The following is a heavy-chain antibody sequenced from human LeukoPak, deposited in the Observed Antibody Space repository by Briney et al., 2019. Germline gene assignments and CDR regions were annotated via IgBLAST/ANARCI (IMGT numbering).Heavy chain of an antibody. V-gene: IGHV3-11*01. CDR3: ARKPYSSGWFDY. CDR1: GFTFSDYY. D-gene: IGHD6-19*01. J-gene: IGHJ4*02. CDR2: ISSSGSTL. Sequence: GGSLRLSCAASGFTFSDYYMSWIRQAPGKGLEWVSYISSSGSTLYYADSVKGRFTISRDNAKNSLYLQMNSPRGEDTAVYYCARKPYSSGWFDYWGQGTLVTVSS.